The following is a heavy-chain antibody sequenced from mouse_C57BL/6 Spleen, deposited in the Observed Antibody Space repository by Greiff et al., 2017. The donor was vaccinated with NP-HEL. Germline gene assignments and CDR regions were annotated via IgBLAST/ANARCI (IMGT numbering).Heavy chain of an antibody. CDR3: ARGAYYSNHGYYAMDY. Sequence: QVQLQQPGAELVKPGASVKLSCKASGYTFTSYWMQWVKQRPGQGLEWIGEIDPSDSYTNYNQKFKGKATLTVDTSSSTAYMQLSSLTSEDSAVYYCARGAYYSNHGYYAMDYWGQGTSVTVSS. CDR1: GYTFTSYW. J-gene: IGHJ4*01. D-gene: IGHD2-5*01. V-gene: IGHV1-50*01. CDR2: IDPSDSYT.